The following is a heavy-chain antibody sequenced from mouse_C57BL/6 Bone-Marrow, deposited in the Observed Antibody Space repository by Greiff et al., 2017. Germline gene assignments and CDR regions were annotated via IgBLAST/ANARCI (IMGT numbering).Heavy chain of an antibody. J-gene: IGHJ3*01. Sequence: QVQLQQPGAELVKPGASVKLSCKASGYTFTSYWMQWVKQRPGQGLEWIGEIDPSDSYTNYNQKFKGKATLTVDTSSSTAYMQLSSLTSEDSAVYYCASLLSPGFAYWGQGTLVTVSA. V-gene: IGHV1-50*01. CDR1: GYTFTSYW. CDR3: ASLLSPGFAY. D-gene: IGHD6-1*01. CDR2: IDPSDSYT.